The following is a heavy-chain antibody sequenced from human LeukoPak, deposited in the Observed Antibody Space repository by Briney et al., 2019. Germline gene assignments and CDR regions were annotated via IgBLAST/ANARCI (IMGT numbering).Heavy chain of an antibody. D-gene: IGHD4-17*01. CDR3: ARGTVTTEYFDY. Sequence: SETLSLTCTVSGGSISSYYWSWIRQPPGKGLEWIGYIHYSGSTNYNPSLKSRVTISVDTSKNQFSLKLSSVTAADTAVYYCARGTVTTEYFDYWGQGTLVTVSS. J-gene: IGHJ4*02. CDR2: IHYSGST. V-gene: IGHV4-59*01. CDR1: GGSISSYY.